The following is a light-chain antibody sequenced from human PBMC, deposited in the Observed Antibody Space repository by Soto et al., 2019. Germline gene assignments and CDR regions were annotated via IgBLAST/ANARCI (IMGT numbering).Light chain of an antibody. J-gene: IGKJ1*01. Sequence: DIQMTQSPSTLSASVGDRVTITCRARQTISIWLAWYQQKPGKAPKLLIYAASTLQSGVPSRFSGSGSGTDFTLTISSLQPEDFATYYCQQLNSYPWTFGQGTKVDIK. CDR3: QQLNSYPWT. V-gene: IGKV1-5*01. CDR1: QTISIW. CDR2: AAS.